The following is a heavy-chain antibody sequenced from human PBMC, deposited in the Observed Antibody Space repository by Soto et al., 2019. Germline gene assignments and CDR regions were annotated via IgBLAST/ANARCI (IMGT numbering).Heavy chain of an antibody. CDR2: INPSGGGT. CDR3: ARDSTLAY. Sequence: ASVKVSCKASGYTFTSNYMHWVRQAPGQGLEWMGIINPSGGGTSYAQKFEGRVTMTRDTSTGTVYMELSSLRSEDTAVYYCARDSTLAYWGQGTLVTVS. J-gene: IGHJ4*02. CDR1: GYTFTSNY. V-gene: IGHV1-46*01.